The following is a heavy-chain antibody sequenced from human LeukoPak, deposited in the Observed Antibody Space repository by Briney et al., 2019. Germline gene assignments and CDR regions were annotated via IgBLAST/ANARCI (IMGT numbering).Heavy chain of an antibody. CDR3: ARERYDGFDI. CDR2: IWYDGSNK. CDR1: GFTFSSYG. V-gene: IGHV3-33*01. J-gene: IGHJ3*02. Sequence: GRSLRLSCAASGFTFSSYGMHWVRQAPGKGLEWVAVIWYDGSNKYYADSVEGRFTISRDNSKNTLYLQMNSLRDEDTAVYYCARERYDGFDIWGQGTMVTVSS.